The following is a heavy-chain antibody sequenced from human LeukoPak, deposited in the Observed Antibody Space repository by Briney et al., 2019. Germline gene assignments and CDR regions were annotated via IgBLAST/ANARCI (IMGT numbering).Heavy chain of an antibody. Sequence: SVKVSCKASGGTFSSYAISWVRQAPGQGLEWMGGIIPIFGTANYAQKFQGRVTITADESTSTAYMELSSLRSEDTAVYYCARSRTDIVVVPAAMSIRWFDPWGQGTLVTVSS. J-gene: IGHJ5*02. CDR2: IIPIFGTA. D-gene: IGHD2-2*01. CDR1: GGTFSSYA. CDR3: ARSRTDIVVVPAAMSIRWFDP. V-gene: IGHV1-69*13.